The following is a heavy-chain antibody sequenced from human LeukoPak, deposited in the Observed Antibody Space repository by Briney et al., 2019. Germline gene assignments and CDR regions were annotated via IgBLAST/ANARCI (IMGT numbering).Heavy chain of an antibody. D-gene: IGHD2-21*02. CDR1: GYTFTSYY. CDR2: INPSGGST. J-gene: IGHJ4*02. CDR3: ARDEVHCGGDCYPFDY. Sequence: GASVKVSCKASGYTFTSYYMHWVRQAPGQGLEWMGIINPSGGSTSYAQKFQGRVTMTRDTSTSTVYMELSSLRSEDTAVYYCARDEVHCGGDCYPFDYWGQGTLVTVSS. V-gene: IGHV1-46*01.